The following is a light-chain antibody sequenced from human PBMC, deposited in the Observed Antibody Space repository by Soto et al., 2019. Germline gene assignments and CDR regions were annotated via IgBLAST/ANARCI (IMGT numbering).Light chain of an antibody. CDR1: QSVSSN. V-gene: IGKV3-15*01. Sequence: EIVLTQSPGTLSLSPGERATLSCRASQSVSSNLAWYQHKPGQAPRLLIYGASSRAPGIPARFSGSGSGTEFTLTISSLQSEDFAVYYCQQYDNWPRTFGQGTKVDIK. CDR3: QQYDNWPRT. J-gene: IGKJ1*01. CDR2: GAS.